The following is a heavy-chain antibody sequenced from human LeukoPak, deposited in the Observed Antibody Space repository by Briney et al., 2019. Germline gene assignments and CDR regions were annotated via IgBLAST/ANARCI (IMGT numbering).Heavy chain of an antibody. V-gene: IGHV3-15*01. J-gene: IGHJ4*02. D-gene: IGHD4-23*01. CDR2: IKSKTDGGTT. CDR1: GLTFIDAW. Sequence: GGSLRLSCAVSGLTFIDAWLRWVRQAPGKGLEWVGRIKSKTDGGTTDYAAPVKGRFTISRDDSKNTLYLQMNSLKTEDTAVYYCTTDDHRWPHWGRGTLVTVSS. CDR3: TTDDHRWPH.